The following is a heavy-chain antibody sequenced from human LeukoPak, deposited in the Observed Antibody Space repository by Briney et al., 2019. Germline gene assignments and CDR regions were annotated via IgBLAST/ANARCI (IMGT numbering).Heavy chain of an antibody. Sequence: GGALRLSCVASGFTFSSYAMSWVRQAPGKGLEWVSAIRDSGSSTHYADSVKGRFTTSRDNSKNTLFLQMNSLRAEDTAIYYCAKYGPQDSGSSHFDYWGQGALVTVSS. V-gene: IGHV3-23*01. D-gene: IGHD1-26*01. J-gene: IGHJ4*02. CDR1: GFTFSSYA. CDR3: AKYGPQDSGSSHFDY. CDR2: IRDSGSST.